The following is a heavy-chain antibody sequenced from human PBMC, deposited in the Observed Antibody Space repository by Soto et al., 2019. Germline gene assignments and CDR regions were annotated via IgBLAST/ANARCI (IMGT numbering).Heavy chain of an antibody. D-gene: IGHD6-19*01. Sequence: PGGSLRLSCAASGFTVINNYMSWVRQAPGNGLEWVSGISGSGDSTYYADSVKGRFTVSRDDSKNTLYLQMNSLRAEDTAVFYCAKERSSGWSFDYWGQGTLVTVSS. CDR1: GFTVINNY. CDR3: AKERSSGWSFDY. J-gene: IGHJ4*02. CDR2: ISGSGDST. V-gene: IGHV3-23*01.